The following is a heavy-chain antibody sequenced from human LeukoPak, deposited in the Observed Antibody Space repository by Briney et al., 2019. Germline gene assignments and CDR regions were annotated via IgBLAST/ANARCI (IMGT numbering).Heavy chain of an antibody. J-gene: IGHJ4*02. CDR2: INPNSGGT. Sequence: ASVKVSCKASGYTFTGYYMHWVRQAPGQGLEWMGWINPNSGGTNYAQKFQGRVTMTRDTSISTAYMELGRLRSDDTAVYYCARADYYDSSGYYLDYWGQGTLVTVSS. CDR3: ARADYYDSSGYYLDY. V-gene: IGHV1-2*02. CDR1: GYTFTGYY. D-gene: IGHD3-22*01.